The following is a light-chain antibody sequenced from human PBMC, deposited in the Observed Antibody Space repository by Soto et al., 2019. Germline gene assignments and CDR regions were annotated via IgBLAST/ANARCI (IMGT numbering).Light chain of an antibody. CDR1: QSVSSY. CDR2: AAP. Sequence: EIVLTQSPATLSLSPGERATLSCRASQSVSSYLAGYQQRPGQAPRLLIYAAPNRATGIPARFSGSGSGTAFSVNNSSLEPEDFAVFFCQQRSKWPLTFGGGTQVEIK. V-gene: IGKV3-11*01. CDR3: QQRSKWPLT. J-gene: IGKJ4*01.